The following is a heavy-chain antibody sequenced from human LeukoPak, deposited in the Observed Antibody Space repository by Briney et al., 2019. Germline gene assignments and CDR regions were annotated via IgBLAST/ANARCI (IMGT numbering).Heavy chain of an antibody. CDR2: IWYDGSNK. J-gene: IGHJ6*03. CDR3: ARDESRSGSSWWGIYYMDV. Sequence: GGSLRLSCAASGFTFSSYGMHWVRQAPGKGLEWVAVIWYDGSNKYYADSVKGRFTISRDNSKNTLYLQMNSLRAEDTAVYYCARDESRSGSSWWGIYYMDVWGKGTTVTVSS. CDR1: GFTFSSYG. V-gene: IGHV3-33*01. D-gene: IGHD6-13*01.